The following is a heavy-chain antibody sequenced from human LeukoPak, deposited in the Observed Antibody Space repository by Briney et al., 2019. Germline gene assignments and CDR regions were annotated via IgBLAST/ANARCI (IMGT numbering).Heavy chain of an antibody. D-gene: IGHD2-15*01. CDR2: ISDSGIT. Sequence: SETLSLTCTVSGDSVSSGYWTWIRQLPGKGLEWIGYISDSGITDYNPSLKSRLTISVDTSNNKFPLNLHSVTAADTAVYYCAGRGHRYSRDWGQGILVTVSS. CDR1: GDSVSSGY. CDR3: AGRGHRYSRD. V-gene: IGHV4-4*09. J-gene: IGHJ1*01.